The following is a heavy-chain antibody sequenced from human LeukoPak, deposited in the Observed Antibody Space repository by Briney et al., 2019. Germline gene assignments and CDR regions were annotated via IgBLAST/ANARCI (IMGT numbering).Heavy chain of an antibody. CDR1: GFTFSSDW. Sequence: PGGSLRLSCAASGFTFSSDWMIWVRQAPGKGLEWVANIKPDEGEKYYVDSVKGRFTVSRDNAKNSLYLQMNSLRAEDTAVYYCARRSSSWSDYWGQGTLVTVSS. J-gene: IGHJ4*02. V-gene: IGHV3-7*01. CDR2: IKPDEGEK. D-gene: IGHD6-13*01. CDR3: ARRSSSWSDY.